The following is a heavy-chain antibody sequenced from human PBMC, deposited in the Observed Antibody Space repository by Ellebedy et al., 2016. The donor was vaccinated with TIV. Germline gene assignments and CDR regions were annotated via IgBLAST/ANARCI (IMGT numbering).Heavy chain of an antibody. CDR2: ISGSGGST. J-gene: IGHJ6*02. CDR1: GFTFSSYA. CDR3: AKVGAVVNYYGMDV. Sequence: GESLKISCAASGFTFSSYAMSWVRQAPGKGLEWVSAISGSGGSTYYADSVKGRFTISRDNSKNTLYLQMNSLRAEDTAVYYCAKVGAVVNYYGMDVWGQGTTVTVSS. D-gene: IGHD4-23*01. V-gene: IGHV3-23*01.